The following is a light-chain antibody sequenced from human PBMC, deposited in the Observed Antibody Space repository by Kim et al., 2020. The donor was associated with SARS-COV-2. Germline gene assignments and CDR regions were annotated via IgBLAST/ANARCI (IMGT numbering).Light chain of an antibody. CDR2: GSF. J-gene: IGKJ1*01. CDR3: QQYGDSPPWT. CDR1: QTVSARY. V-gene: IGKV3-20*01. Sequence: PGERATLTCRATQTVSARYLAWYQQKPGQAPRLLIRGSFTRAPGVPDRCNGSGSGTDFMLTTSSLEPEDSAVYYCQQYGDSPPWTFGQGTKVDIK.